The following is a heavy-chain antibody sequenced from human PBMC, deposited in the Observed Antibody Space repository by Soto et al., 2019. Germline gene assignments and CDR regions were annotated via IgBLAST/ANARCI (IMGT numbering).Heavy chain of an antibody. CDR3: AKGLAAAGNHSSPEQSYYYYYGMDV. Sequence: GGSLRLSCAASGFTFSSYGMHWVRQAPGKGLEWVAVISYDGSNKYYADSVKGRFTISRDNSKNTLYLQMNSLRAEDTAVYYCAKGLAAAGNHSSPEQSYYYYYGMDVWGQGTTVTVSS. V-gene: IGHV3-30*18. CDR2: ISYDGSNK. D-gene: IGHD6-13*01. J-gene: IGHJ6*02. CDR1: GFTFSSYG.